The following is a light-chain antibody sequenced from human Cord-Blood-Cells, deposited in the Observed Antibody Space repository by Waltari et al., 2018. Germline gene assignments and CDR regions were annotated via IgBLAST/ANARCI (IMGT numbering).Light chain of an antibody. CDR2: DVS. Sequence: QSALTQPPSLSGSPGQSIPLSCTRTSTDVAGYNYVSWYQQHPGKAPKLMIYDVSNRPSGVSNRFSGSKSGNTASLTISGLQAEDEADYYCSSYTSSSTVVFGGGTKLTVL. CDR1: STDVAGYNY. CDR3: SSYTSSSTVV. V-gene: IGLV2-14*01. J-gene: IGLJ2*01.